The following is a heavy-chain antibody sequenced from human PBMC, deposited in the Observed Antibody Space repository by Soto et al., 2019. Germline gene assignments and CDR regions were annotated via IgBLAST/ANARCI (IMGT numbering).Heavy chain of an antibody. CDR3: ARGRSSTSPYPIGY. Sequence: QVQLQESGPGLVKPSQTLSLTCTVSGGSISSGGYYWSWIRQHPGKGLEWIGYIYYSGSTYYNPPLKRRVTISADTSKNQFSLKLSSVTAADTAVYYCARGRSSTSPYPIGYWGQGTLVTVSS. V-gene: IGHV4-31*03. CDR2: IYYSGST. D-gene: IGHD2-2*01. J-gene: IGHJ4*02. CDR1: GGSISSGGYY.